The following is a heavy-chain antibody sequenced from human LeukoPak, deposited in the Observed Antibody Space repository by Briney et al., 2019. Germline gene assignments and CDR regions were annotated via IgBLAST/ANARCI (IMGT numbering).Heavy chain of an antibody. Sequence: GGSLRLSCAASGFSVSLYYMTWVRQAPGKGLEWVSVIYSGGPTYYADSVKGRFTISRDNSKNTVYLQMNSLRGEDTAVYFCARGWVVATGGFDMWGQGTMVTVSS. CDR3: ARGWVVATGGFDM. CDR2: IYSGGPT. V-gene: IGHV3-53*01. CDR1: GFSVSLYY. J-gene: IGHJ3*02. D-gene: IGHD2-8*02.